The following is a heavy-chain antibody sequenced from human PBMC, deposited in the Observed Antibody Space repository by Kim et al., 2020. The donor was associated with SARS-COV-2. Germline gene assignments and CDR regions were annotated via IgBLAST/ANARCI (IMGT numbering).Heavy chain of an antibody. J-gene: IGHJ6*03. CDR1: SGSISSAGYS. D-gene: IGHD3-16*01. CDR2: IYPTGSA. V-gene: IGHV4-30-2*01. Sequence: SETLSLTCTVSSGSISSAGYSWNWIRQPPGKGLEWVGYIYPTGSAWYNPSLNSRVTMSVDRSNNQFSLRLGSVTAADSAIYYCVRGGGQNPYYYLDVWGKGTTVTVSS. CDR3: VRGGGQNPYYYLDV.